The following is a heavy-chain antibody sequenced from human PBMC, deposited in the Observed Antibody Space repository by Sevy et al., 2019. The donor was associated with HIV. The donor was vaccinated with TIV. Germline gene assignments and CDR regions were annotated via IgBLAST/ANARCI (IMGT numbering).Heavy chain of an antibody. CDR2: ISPDNGKT. Sequence: ASVKVSCKASGYTFTNYGISWVRQAPGRGLEWMGWISPDNGKTKFAQKFQDKFTMTTDTSTSTAYMELRSLTSDDTAVYYCARDGQVYSSSSGGYYYNGMDVWGQGTTVTVSS. D-gene: IGHD6-6*01. CDR1: GYTFTNYG. CDR3: ARDGQVYSSSSGGYYYNGMDV. J-gene: IGHJ6*02. V-gene: IGHV1-18*01.